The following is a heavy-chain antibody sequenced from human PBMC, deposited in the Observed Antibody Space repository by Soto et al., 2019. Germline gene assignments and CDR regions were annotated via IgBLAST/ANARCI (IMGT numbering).Heavy chain of an antibody. CDR2: INPNSGGA. D-gene: IGHD1-26*01. J-gene: IGHJ3*02. CDR3: ARAHVGAMSSFDI. CDR1: GYTFTDYY. V-gene: IGHV1-2*02. Sequence: SVKVSCKASGYTFTDYYIHWVRQAPGQGLECMGWINPNSGGADYAQKFQGRVTVTRDTSISTAYMELTRLRSDDTAVYYRARAHVGAMSSFDIWGQGTMVTVSS.